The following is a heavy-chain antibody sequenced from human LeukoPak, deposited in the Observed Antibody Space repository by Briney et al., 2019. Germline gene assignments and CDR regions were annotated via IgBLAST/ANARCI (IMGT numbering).Heavy chain of an antibody. D-gene: IGHD2-2*01. CDR2: MNPNSGNT. V-gene: IGHV1-8*01. J-gene: IGHJ6*03. CDR1: GYTFTSYD. Sequence: ASVKVSCKASGYTFTSYDINWVRQATGQGLEWMGWMNPNSGNTGYAHKFQGRVTMTRNTSISTAYMELSSLRSEDTAVYYCARGFGCSSTSCYPDYYYYYYMDVWGKGTTVTVSS. CDR3: ARGFGCSSTSCYPDYYYYYYMDV.